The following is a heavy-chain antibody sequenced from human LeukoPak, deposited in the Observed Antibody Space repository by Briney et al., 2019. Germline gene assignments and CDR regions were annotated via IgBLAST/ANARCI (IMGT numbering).Heavy chain of an antibody. D-gene: IGHD3-22*01. CDR1: GFTFSDFY. J-gene: IGHJ4*02. CDR2: ISSGGSPI. V-gene: IGHV3-11*01. CDR3: AREDYYDASSYHRNFDC. Sequence: PGGSLRLSCAASGFTFSDFYMSWIRQAPGKGLEWVSYISSGGSPIYYADSVKGRFTISRDNAKKSLYLQMNSLRAEDTAVYYCAREDYYDASSYHRNFDCWGQGTQVTVSS.